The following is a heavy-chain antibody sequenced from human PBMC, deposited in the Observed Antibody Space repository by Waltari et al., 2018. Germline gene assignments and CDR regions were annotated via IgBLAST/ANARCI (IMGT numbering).Heavy chain of an antibody. J-gene: IGHJ4*02. CDR2: IYTSGST. CDR1: GGSISSYY. D-gene: IGHD2-15*01. Sequence: QVQLQESGPGLVKPSETLSLTCTVSGGSISSYYWSWIRQPAGKGLEWIGRIYTSGSTNYNPSLKSRVTMSVDTSKNQFSLKLSSVTAADTAVYYCARDPGIVVVGRVPPEVAYFDYWGQGTLVTVSS. V-gene: IGHV4-4*07. CDR3: ARDPGIVVVGRVPPEVAYFDY.